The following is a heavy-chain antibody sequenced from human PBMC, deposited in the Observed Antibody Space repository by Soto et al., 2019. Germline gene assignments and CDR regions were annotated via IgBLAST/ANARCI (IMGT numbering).Heavy chain of an antibody. CDR3: ARDHGRYFDWLNWFDT. V-gene: IGHV1-3*01. J-gene: IGHJ5*02. CDR2: INAGNGNT. CDR1: GYTFTSYA. D-gene: IGHD3-9*01. Sequence: ASVKVSCKASGYTFTSYAMHWVRQAPGQRLEWMGWINAGNGNTKYSQKFQGRVTITRDTSASTAYMALSSLRSEDTAVYYCARDHGRYFDWLNWFDTWGQGTLVTVS.